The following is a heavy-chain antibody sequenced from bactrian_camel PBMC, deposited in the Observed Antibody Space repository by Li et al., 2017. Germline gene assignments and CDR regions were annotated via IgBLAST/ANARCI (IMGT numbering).Heavy chain of an antibody. CDR3: ALEKEPGSWWDDNNY. CDR2: TGGSDGTI. V-gene: IGHV3S63*01. J-gene: IGHJ4*01. D-gene: IGHD6*01. CDR1: EYVFTYCK. Sequence: VQLVESGGGSVQAGGFQKLSCEGPEYVFTYCKMGWYRQAPGKERELVSSTGGSDGTINYSDSVKGRFTIAQDNAKNTIFLQMNDLKPEDTAIYYCALEKEPGSWWDDNNYWGQGTQVTVS.